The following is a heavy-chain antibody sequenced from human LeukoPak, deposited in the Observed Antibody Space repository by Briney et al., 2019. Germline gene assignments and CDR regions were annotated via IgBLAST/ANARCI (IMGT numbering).Heavy chain of an antibody. CDR2: IYYSGSA. D-gene: IGHD6-13*01. J-gene: IGHJ4*02. CDR3: ARHADYSSNSDY. Sequence: SETLSLTCTVSGGSIGSSSYYWGWIRQPPGKGLEWIGSIYYSGSAYYKPSLKSRVTISVDTSKNQFSLKLSSVTAADTAMYYCARHADYSSNSDYWGQGTLITVSS. CDR1: GGSIGSSSYY. V-gene: IGHV4-39*01.